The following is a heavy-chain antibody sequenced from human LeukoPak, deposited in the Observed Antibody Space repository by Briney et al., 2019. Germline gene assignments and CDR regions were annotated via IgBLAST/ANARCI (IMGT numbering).Heavy chain of an antibody. CDR2: INPNSGGT. CDR3: ARDLYGSGSSNWFDP. CDR1: GYTFTGYY. D-gene: IGHD3-10*01. Sequence: ASVKVSCKASGYTFTGYYMHWVRQAPGQGLEWMGWINPNSGGTNYAQKFQGWVTMTRDTSISTAYMELSRLRSDDTAVYYCARDLYGSGSSNWFDPWGQGTLVTVSS. J-gene: IGHJ5*02. V-gene: IGHV1-2*04.